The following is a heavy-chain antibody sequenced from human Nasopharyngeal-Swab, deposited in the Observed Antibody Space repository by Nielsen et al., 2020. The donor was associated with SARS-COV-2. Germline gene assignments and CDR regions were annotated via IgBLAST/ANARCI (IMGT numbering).Heavy chain of an antibody. D-gene: IGHD5-12*01. V-gene: IGHV4-4*02. J-gene: IGHJ4*02. Sequence: LETLSLTCAVSGGSISSSNWWSWVRQPPGKGLEWIGEIYHSGSTNYNPSLKSRVTISVDKSKNQFSLKLSSVTAADTAVYYCARGIVATTLYSYFDYWGQGTLVTVPS. CDR1: GGSISSSNW. CDR3: ARGIVATTLYSYFDY. CDR2: IYHSGST.